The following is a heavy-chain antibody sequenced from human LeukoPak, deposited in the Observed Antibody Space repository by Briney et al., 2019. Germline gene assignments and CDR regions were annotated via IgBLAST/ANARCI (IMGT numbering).Heavy chain of an antibody. Sequence: APVKVSCKAAGYTFTGYYMHWVRQAPGQGLEWMGWINPNSGGTNYAQKFQGRVTMTRDTSISTAYMELSRLRSDDTAVYYCARTNIVVVVDNNWFDPWGQGTLVTVSS. CDR3: ARTNIVVVVDNNWFDP. CDR1: GYTFTGYY. D-gene: IGHD2-15*01. CDR2: INPNSGGT. J-gene: IGHJ5*02. V-gene: IGHV1-2*02.